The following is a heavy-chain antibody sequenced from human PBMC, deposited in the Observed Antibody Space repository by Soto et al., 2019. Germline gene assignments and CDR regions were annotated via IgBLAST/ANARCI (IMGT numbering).Heavy chain of an antibody. Sequence: SETLSLTCAVYGGSFSGYYWRWIRQPPGKGLEWIGEINHSGSTNYNPSLKSRVTISVDTSKNQFSLKLSSVTAADTAVYYCARFGSSSYYYYYGMDVWGQGTTVT. D-gene: IGHD6-6*01. CDR1: GGSFSGYY. CDR2: INHSGST. V-gene: IGHV4-34*01. CDR3: ARFGSSSYYYYYGMDV. J-gene: IGHJ6*02.